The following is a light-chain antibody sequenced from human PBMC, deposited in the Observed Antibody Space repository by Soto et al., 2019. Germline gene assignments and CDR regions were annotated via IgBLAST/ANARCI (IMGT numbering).Light chain of an antibody. CDR1: QSVSSY. CDR3: QQRSSWPLT. Sequence: ETVLTQSPATLSLSPGERAILSCRASQSVSSYLAWYQQKPGQAPRLLISDASNRATGIPDRFSGSGSGTDSTLTISSLEPEDFAVYYCQQRSSWPLTFGGGTKVEIK. CDR2: DAS. V-gene: IGKV3-11*01. J-gene: IGKJ4*01.